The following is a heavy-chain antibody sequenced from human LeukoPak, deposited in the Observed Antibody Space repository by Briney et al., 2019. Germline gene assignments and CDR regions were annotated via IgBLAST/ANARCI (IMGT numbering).Heavy chain of an antibody. CDR3: ARILYSSAWYPDDY. Sequence: SETLSLTRTVSGGSLSGYSWSWLRLPAGRGLEWIGRISTSGNTNYNPSLKSRVTMSVDTSKNQFSLKLSSVTSADTAVYYCARILYSSAWYPDDYWGQGTLVTVSS. J-gene: IGHJ4*02. CDR2: ISTSGNT. V-gene: IGHV4-4*07. D-gene: IGHD6-19*01. CDR1: GGSLSGYS.